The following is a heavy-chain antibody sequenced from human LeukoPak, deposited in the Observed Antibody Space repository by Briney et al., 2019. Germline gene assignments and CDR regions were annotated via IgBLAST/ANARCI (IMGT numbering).Heavy chain of an antibody. CDR2: MNPNSGNT. D-gene: IGHD3-9*01. J-gene: IGHJ5*02. CDR3: ARTKTALRYFDWLFLFDP. CDR1: GYTFTSYD. V-gene: IGHV1-8*01. Sequence: ASVKVSCKASGYTFTSYDINWVRQATGQGLEWMGWMNPNSGNTGYAQKFQGRVTMTRNTSISTAYMELSSLRSEDTAVYYCARTKTALRYFDWLFLFDPWGQGTLVTVSS.